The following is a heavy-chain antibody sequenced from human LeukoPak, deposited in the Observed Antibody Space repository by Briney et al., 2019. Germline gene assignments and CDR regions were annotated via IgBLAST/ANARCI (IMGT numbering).Heavy chain of an antibody. J-gene: IGHJ5*01. CDR1: EFTFSTYW. D-gene: IGHD6-13*01. Sequence: GGPLRLSCAASEFTFSTYWMTWVRQAPGKGLEWVANIKPDGSERYYVDSVRGRFAISRDNAKNLVYLQMNSLRAEDTAVYYCAGERPSSSWYDFWGQGTLVTVSS. CDR3: AGERPSSSWYDF. CDR2: IKPDGSER. V-gene: IGHV3-7*01.